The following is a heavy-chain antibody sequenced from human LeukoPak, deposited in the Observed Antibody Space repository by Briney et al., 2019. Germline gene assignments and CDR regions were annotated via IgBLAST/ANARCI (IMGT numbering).Heavy chain of an antibody. D-gene: IGHD2-2*01. J-gene: IGHJ6*03. CDR1: GYTFTGYY. V-gene: IGHV1-2*02. CDR3: ARAILVVVPAATLLNFHYYMDV. Sequence: ASVKVSCKASGYTFTGYYMHWVRQAPGQGLEWMGWINPNSGGTNYAQKFQGRVTMTRDTSISTAYMELSRLRSDDTAVYYCARAILVVVPAATLLNFHYYMDVWGKGTTVTISS. CDR2: INPNSGGT.